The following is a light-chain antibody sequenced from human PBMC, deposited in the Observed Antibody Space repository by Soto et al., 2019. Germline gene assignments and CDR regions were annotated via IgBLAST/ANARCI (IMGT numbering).Light chain of an antibody. CDR1: QSVLSSSNNKNS. CDR2: WAS. V-gene: IGKV4-1*01. Sequence: DIVMTQSPDSLAVSLGERATVNCKSSQSVLSSSNNKNSLAWYQQRPGHPPRLLLSWASARESGVPDRFSGSGSGKDFTLTISSLQAEDVAVYYCQQYYTLPLTFGQGTKVEIK. J-gene: IGKJ1*01. CDR3: QQYYTLPLT.